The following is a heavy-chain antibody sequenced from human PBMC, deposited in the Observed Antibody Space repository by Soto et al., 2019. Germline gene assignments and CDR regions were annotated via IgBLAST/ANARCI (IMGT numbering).Heavy chain of an antibody. CDR3: AKDVGYCSGGSCYYSDY. CDR2: ISYDGSNK. V-gene: IGHV3-30*18. J-gene: IGHJ4*02. Sequence: QVQLVESGGGVVQPGRSLRLSCAASGFTFSSYGRHRVRQAPGKGLEWVAVISYDGSNKYYADSVKGRFTISRDNSKNTLYLQMNILRAEDTAVYYCAKDVGYCSGGSCYYSDYWGQGTLVTVSS. D-gene: IGHD2-15*01. CDR1: GFTFSSYG.